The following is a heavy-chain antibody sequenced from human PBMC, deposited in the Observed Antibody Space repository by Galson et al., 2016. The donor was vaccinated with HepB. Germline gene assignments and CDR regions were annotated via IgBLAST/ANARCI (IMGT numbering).Heavy chain of an antibody. CDR3: TTVREWVHYYYYAMDV. D-gene: IGHD5-12*01. CDR1: GFTFSNAW. J-gene: IGHJ6*02. Sequence: SLRLSCAASGFTFSNAWMNWVRQAPGKGLEWVGRIKSKPDGGTIDYAAPVTGRFTISRDDSENTLYLEMNSLKTEDTAVYYCTTVREWVHYYYYAMDVWGQGTTVTVAS. CDR2: IKSKPDGGTI. V-gene: IGHV3-15*07.